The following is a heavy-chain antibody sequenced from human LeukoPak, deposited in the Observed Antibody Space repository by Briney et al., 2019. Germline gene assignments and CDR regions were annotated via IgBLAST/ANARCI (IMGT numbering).Heavy chain of an antibody. CDR3: ARGFDP. J-gene: IGHJ5*02. CDR1: GGSISGYY. CDR2: IYYSGST. V-gene: IGHV4-59*01. Sequence: SETLSLTCTVSGGSISGYYWSWIRQPPGRGLEWIGYIYYSGSTNYNSSLKSRVTISVDTSKNQFSLKLSSVTAADTAVYYCARGFDPWGQGTLVTVSS.